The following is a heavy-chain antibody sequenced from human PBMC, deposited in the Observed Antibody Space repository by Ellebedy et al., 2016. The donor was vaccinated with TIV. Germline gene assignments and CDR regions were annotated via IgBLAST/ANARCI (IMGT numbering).Heavy chain of an antibody. Sequence: AASVKVSCKASGYTFTSYGISWVRQPPGQGLEWMGWFSVYNGNTNYAQKLQGRVTMTTDTSTSTAYMELRSLRSDDTAVYYCARVAGRYWFDHWGQGTLVTVSS. CDR3: ARVAGRYWFDH. CDR1: GYTFTSYG. CDR2: FSVYNGNT. J-gene: IGHJ5*02. D-gene: IGHD3-9*01. V-gene: IGHV1-18*01.